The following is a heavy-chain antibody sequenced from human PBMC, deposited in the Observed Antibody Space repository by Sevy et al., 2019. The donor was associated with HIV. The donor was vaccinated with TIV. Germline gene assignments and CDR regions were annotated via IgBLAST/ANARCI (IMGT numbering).Heavy chain of an antibody. Sequence: ASVKVSCKASGCTFSSYAISWVRQAPGQGLEWMGGIIPIFGTENYAQKFQGRVTITADESTSTAYMELRSLRSEDTAVYYCASPPTRGELRGGDVFDIWGQGTMVTVSS. CDR3: ASPPTRGELRGGDVFDI. J-gene: IGHJ3*02. CDR2: IIPIFGTE. CDR1: GCTFSSYA. V-gene: IGHV1-69*13. D-gene: IGHD1-26*01.